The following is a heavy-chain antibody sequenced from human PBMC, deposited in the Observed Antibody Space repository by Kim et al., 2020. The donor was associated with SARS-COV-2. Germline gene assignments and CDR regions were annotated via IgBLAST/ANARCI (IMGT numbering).Heavy chain of an antibody. CDR3: TTGSAWQQLANYYYYGMDV. J-gene: IGHJ6*02. CDR2: IKSKTDGGTT. Sequence: GGSLRLSCAASGFTFSNAWMSWVRQAPGKGLEWVGRIKSKTDGGTTDYAAPVKGRFTISRDDSKNTLYLQMNSLKTEDTAVYYCTTGSAWQQLANYYYYGMDVWGQGTTVTVSS. V-gene: IGHV3-15*01. D-gene: IGHD6-13*01. CDR1: GFTFSNAW.